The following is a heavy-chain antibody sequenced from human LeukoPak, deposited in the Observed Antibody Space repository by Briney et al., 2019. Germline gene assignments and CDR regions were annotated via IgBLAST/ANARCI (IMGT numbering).Heavy chain of an antibody. D-gene: IGHD6-13*01. J-gene: IGHJ6*02. V-gene: IGHV3-21*01. Sequence: KTGGSLRLSCAASGFTFSSYSMNWVRQAPGKGLEWVSSISSSSSYIYYADSVKGRFTISRDNAKNSLYLQMNSPRAEDTAVYYCAREVSPGFIAAAGNEYYYYYGMDVWGQGTTVTVSS. CDR2: ISSSSSYI. CDR1: GFTFSSYS. CDR3: AREVSPGFIAAAGNEYYYYYGMDV.